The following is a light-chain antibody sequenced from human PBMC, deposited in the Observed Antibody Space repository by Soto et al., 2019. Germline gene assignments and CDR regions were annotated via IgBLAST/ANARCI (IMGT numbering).Light chain of an antibody. Sequence: DIVMTQSPDSLAVSLGERATINCKSSQSVLYSSSNKNYLAWYQQKPGQPPKLLIYWASTRESGVPDRFSGSASETEFNRTISSLQAEYVAVYYCQQYYSTPIPCGQGPRLELQ. CDR1: QSVLYSSSNKNY. J-gene: IGKJ5*01. CDR2: WAS. CDR3: QQYYSTPIP. V-gene: IGKV4-1*01.